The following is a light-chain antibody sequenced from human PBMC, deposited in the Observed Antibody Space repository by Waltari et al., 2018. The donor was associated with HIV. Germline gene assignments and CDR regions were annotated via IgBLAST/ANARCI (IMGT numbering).Light chain of an antibody. CDR1: QSVLYNSNNKYY. CDR2: GAS. J-gene: IGKJ1*01. V-gene: IGKV4-1*01. Sequence: DIVMTQSPDSLAVSLGESATISCKSSQSVLYNSNNKYYLAWDQQKPGQPPKLLIYGASTRESGVPDRFSGSGSVTDFTLTISSLQAGDAAVYYCQQYCSTPQTFGQGTKVEIK. CDR3: QQYCSTPQT.